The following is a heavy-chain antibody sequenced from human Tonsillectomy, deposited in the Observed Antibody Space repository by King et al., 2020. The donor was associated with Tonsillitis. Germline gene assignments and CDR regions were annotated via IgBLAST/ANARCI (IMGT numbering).Heavy chain of an antibody. V-gene: IGHV3-11*01. CDR1: GFTFSDHY. D-gene: IGHD5/OR15-5a*01. CDR2: ISASGSSR. Sequence: VQLVESGGGLVQPGGSLRLSCAASGFTFSDHYMSWIRQAPGKGLEGVSYISASGSSRFYSDSVKGRFPITRDSAGDSLYLQMNSLRAEDTAVYYCARAGRKTSVHQYMDVWGKGTTVTVSS. J-gene: IGHJ6*03. CDR3: ARAGRKTSVHQYMDV.